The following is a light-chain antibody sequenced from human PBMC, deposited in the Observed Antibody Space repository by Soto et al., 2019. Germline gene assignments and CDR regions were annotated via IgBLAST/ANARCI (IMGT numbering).Light chain of an antibody. CDR3: SSYTGTSTPRV. CDR2: DVS. Sequence: QSALTQPASVSGSPGQSITISCTGTSSDVGGYDYVSWYQQHPGKAHKLVISDVSHRPTGVSHRFSGSKSGSTASLTISGLQAEDEADYYCSSYTGTSTPRVFGTGTKVTVL. V-gene: IGLV2-14*03. J-gene: IGLJ1*01. CDR1: SSDVGGYDY.